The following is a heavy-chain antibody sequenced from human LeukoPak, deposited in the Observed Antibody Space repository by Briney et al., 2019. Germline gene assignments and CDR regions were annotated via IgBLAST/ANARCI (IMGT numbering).Heavy chain of an antibody. CDR1: GYTSTGYY. CDR3: ARDGWELLEYFDY. CDR2: INPNSGGT. Sequence: VASVKVSCKASGYTSTGYYMHWVRQAPGQGLEWMGRINPNSGGTNYAQKFQGRVTMTRDTSISTAYMELSRLRSDDTAVYYCARDGWELLEYFDYWGQGTLVTVSS. D-gene: IGHD1-26*01. V-gene: IGHV1-2*06. J-gene: IGHJ4*02.